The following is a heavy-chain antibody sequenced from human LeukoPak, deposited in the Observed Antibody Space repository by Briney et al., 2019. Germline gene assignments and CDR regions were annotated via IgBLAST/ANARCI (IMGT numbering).Heavy chain of an antibody. CDR3: AKELWFGELAADF. CDR1: GFSFSNYA. CDR2: INGRGTST. J-gene: IGHJ4*02. D-gene: IGHD3-10*01. Sequence: GGSLRLSCTGPGFASGFSFSNYAMDWVRQAPGKGLEWVSGINGRGTSTYYRDSVKGRFTISRDNSNNTLLLEMTSLGADDTAVYFCAKELWFGELAADFWGQGALVTVSS. V-gene: IGHV3-23*01.